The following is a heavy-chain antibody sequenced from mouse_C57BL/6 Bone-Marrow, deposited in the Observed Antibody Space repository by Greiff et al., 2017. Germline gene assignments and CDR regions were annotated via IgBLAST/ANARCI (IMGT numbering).Heavy chain of an antibody. CDR2: IDPSDSYT. CDR1: GYTFTSYW. CDR3: ARDGYYWFAY. D-gene: IGHD2-3*01. V-gene: IGHV1-59*01. Sequence: QVQLQQPGAELVRPGTSVKLSCKASGYTFTSYWMHWVKQRPGLGLEWIGVIDPSDSYTNYNQKFKGKATLTVDTSSSTAYMQLSSLTSEDSAVYYCARDGYYWFAYWGQGTLVTVSA. J-gene: IGHJ3*01.